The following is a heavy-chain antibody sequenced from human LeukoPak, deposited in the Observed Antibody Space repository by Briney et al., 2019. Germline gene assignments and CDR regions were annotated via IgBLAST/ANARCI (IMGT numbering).Heavy chain of an antibody. CDR3: ARDWTATVPKPYYYYYGMDV. D-gene: IGHD4-17*01. V-gene: IGHV1-18*01. J-gene: IGHJ6*02. CDR1: GYTFTTYG. CDR2: ISAYNGNT. Sequence: GASVRVSCKASGYTFTTYGISWVRQAPGQGLEGMGWISAYNGNTNYAQKLQGRVTMTTDTSTSTAYMELRSLRSDDTAVYYCARDWTATVPKPYYYYYGMDVWGQGTTVTVSS.